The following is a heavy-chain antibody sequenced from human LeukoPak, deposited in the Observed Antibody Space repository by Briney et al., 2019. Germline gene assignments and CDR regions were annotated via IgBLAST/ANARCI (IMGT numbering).Heavy chain of an antibody. Sequence: ASVKVSCKASGYTFTIYGISWVRQAPGQGLEWMGWINAYNGNTNYAQKFQGRVTMTTDTSTSTAYMELRSLRSDDTAVYYCARDQGEYDYVWGSYRLFDYWGQGTLVTVSS. CDR2: INAYNGNT. J-gene: IGHJ4*02. D-gene: IGHD3-16*02. V-gene: IGHV1-18*01. CDR3: ARDQGEYDYVWGSYRLFDY. CDR1: GYTFTIYG.